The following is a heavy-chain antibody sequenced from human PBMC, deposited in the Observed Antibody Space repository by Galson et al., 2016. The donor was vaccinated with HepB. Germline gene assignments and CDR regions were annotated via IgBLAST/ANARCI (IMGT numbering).Heavy chain of an antibody. CDR2: INPSGGST. Sequence: SVKVSCKASGYSFTSYYMHWVRQAPGHGLEWMGTINPSGGSTIYAQKLQGRVTMTRDTSTSTVYMELSSLRSEDTAVYYCARDSAVTNDIFDIWGQGTRVTVSS. CDR1: GYSFTSYY. CDR3: ARDSAVTNDIFDI. D-gene: IGHD4-17*01. J-gene: IGHJ3*02. V-gene: IGHV1-46*04.